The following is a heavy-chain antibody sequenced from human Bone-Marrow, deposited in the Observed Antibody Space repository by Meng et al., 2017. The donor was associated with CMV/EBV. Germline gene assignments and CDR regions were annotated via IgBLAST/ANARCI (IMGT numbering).Heavy chain of an antibody. J-gene: IGHJ6*02. CDR3: ARVLQNIAARDPLPYNYFGMDF. V-gene: IGHV1-2*02. CDR1: GYTFTGYY. D-gene: IGHD6-6*01. Sequence: ASVKVFCKASGYTFTGYYIHWVRQAPGQGLEWMGWINPNSGGTHYAQKFQGRVTMTRDTSISTAYMELSRPNSDDTAVYYCARVLQNIAARDPLPYNYFGMDFWGQGTTVTVSS. CDR2: INPNSGGT.